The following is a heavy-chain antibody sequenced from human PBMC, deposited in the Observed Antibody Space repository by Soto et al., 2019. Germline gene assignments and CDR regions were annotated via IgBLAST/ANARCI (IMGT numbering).Heavy chain of an antibody. Sequence: SETLSLTCTVSGGSISSYYWSWIRQPPGKGLEWIGYIYYSGSTNYNPSLKSRVTISVDTSKNQFSLKLSSVTAADTAVYYCAREDCSSTSCYFVYWGQGTLVTVSS. CDR1: GGSISSYY. J-gene: IGHJ4*02. CDR3: AREDCSSTSCYFVY. V-gene: IGHV4-59*01. D-gene: IGHD2-2*01. CDR2: IYYSGST.